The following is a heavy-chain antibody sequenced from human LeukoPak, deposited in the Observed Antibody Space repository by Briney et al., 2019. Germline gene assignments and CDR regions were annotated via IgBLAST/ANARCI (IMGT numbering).Heavy chain of an antibody. CDR2: IKEDGSEK. Sequence: GGSLRLSCAASGFIFTDYWMYWVRQAPGRGLAWVANIKEDGSEKNYVDSVKGRFTISRDNAKNSLYLQMNSLRAEDTAVYYCARFSIAASRSFLDYWGQGTLVTVSS. CDR3: ARFSIAASRSFLDY. D-gene: IGHD6-13*01. V-gene: IGHV3-7*01. J-gene: IGHJ4*02. CDR1: GFIFTDYW.